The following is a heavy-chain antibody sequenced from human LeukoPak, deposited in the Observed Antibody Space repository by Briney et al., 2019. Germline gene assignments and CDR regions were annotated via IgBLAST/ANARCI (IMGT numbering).Heavy chain of an antibody. D-gene: IGHD2-2*01. CDR2: INHSGST. CDR3: ARKRCSSTSCYYQRLDY. J-gene: IGHJ4*02. Sequence: SETLSLTCAVYGGSFSGYYWSWIRQPPGKGLEWIGEINHSGSTNYNPSLKSRVTISVDTSKNQFSLKLSSVTAADTAVYYCARKRCSSTSCYYQRLDYWGQGTLVTVSS. V-gene: IGHV4-34*01. CDR1: GGSFSGYY.